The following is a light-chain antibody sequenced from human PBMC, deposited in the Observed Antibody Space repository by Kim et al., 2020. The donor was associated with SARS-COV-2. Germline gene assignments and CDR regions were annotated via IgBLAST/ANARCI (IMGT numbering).Light chain of an antibody. J-gene: IGKJ5*01. CDR1: QGISSS. Sequence: DIQMTQSPSSLSASVGDRVTITCRASQGISSSLAWYQQKPGKVPKLLIYAASALQSGVPSRFSGSESGTDFTLTISSLQPEDVATYYCQQYNVAPDTFGQGTRLEIK. CDR3: QQYNVAPDT. V-gene: IGKV1-27*01. CDR2: AAS.